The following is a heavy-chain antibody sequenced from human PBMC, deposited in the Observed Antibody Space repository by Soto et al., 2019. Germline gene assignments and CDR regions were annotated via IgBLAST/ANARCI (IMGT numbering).Heavy chain of an antibody. CDR2: ISAYNGNT. D-gene: IGHD3-10*01. CDR1: GYTFTSYG. Sequence: GASVKVSCKASGYTFTSYGISWVRQAPGQGLEWMGWISAYNGNTNYAQKLQGRVTMTTDTSTSTAYMELRSLRSDDTAVYYCARLEVAYGSGSYYYFDYWGQGTLVTVSS. CDR3: ARLEVAYGSGSYYYFDY. J-gene: IGHJ4*02. V-gene: IGHV1-18*01.